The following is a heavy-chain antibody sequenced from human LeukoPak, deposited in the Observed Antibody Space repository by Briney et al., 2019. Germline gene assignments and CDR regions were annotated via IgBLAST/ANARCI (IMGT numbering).Heavy chain of an antibody. D-gene: IGHD3-22*01. CDR1: GYTFTRNG. Sequence: GASVKVSCKASGYTFTRNGISWVRQAPGQGLEWMGWISAYNGNTNYAQKLQGRVTMTTDTSTSTAYMELRSLRSDDTAVYYCARDVTMIQDNWFDPWGQGTLVTVSS. J-gene: IGHJ5*02. CDR3: ARDVTMIQDNWFDP. CDR2: ISAYNGNT. V-gene: IGHV1-18*01.